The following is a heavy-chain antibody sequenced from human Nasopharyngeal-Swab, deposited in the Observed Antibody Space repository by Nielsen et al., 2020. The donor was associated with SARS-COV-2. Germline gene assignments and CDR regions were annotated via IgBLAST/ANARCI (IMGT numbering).Heavy chain of an antibody. CDR1: GLTFSSYS. Sequence: GGSLRLSCAASGLTFSSYSMNWVRQAPGKGLEWVSSISSSSSYIYYADSVKGRFTISRDNAKNSLYLQMNSLRAEDTAVYYCARARGEQWLVRSRYMDVWGKGTTVTVSS. V-gene: IGHV3-21*01. J-gene: IGHJ6*03. CDR2: ISSSSSYI. CDR3: ARARGEQWLVRSRYMDV. D-gene: IGHD6-19*01.